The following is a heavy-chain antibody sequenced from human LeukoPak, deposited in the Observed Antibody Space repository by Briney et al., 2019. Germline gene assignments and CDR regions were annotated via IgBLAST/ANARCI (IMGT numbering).Heavy chain of an antibody. D-gene: IGHD6-19*01. CDR1: GVTFSSYA. J-gene: IGHJ4*02. Sequence: PGGSLRLSCAASGVTFSSYAMSWVRQAPGKGLEWVSAISGSGGSTYYADSVKGRFTISRDNSKNTLYLQMNSLRAEDTAVYYCAKDMDSSGWFDYWGQGTLVTVSS. CDR3: AKDMDSSGWFDY. CDR2: ISGSGGST. V-gene: IGHV3-23*01.